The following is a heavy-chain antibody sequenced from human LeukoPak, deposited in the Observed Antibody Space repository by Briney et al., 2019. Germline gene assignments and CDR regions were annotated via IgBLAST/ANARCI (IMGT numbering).Heavy chain of an antibody. V-gene: IGHV3-30*04. CDR1: GFTFSSYA. CDR3: ARDQGWFDY. J-gene: IGHJ4*02. CDR2: ISYDGSNK. Sequence: GSLRLSCAASGFTFSSYAMHWVRQAPGKGLEWVAVISYDGSNKYYADSVKGRFTISRDNSKNTLYLQMNSLRAEDTAVYYCARDQGWFDYWGQGTLVTVSS.